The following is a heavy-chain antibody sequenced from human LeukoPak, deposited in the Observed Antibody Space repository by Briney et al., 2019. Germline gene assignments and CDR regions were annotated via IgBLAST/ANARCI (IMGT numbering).Heavy chain of an antibody. D-gene: IGHD3-16*01. CDR2: ISYDGSNK. Sequence: GRSLRLSCAASGFTFSSYGMHWVRQAPGKGLEWVAVISYDGSNKYYADSVKGRFTISRDNSKNTLYLQMNSLRAEDTAVYYCEKEARLGGFPPINYGMHLGGNG. J-gene: IGHJ6*04. CDR3: EKEARLGGFPPINYGMHL. V-gene: IGHV3-30*18. CDR1: GFTFSSYG.